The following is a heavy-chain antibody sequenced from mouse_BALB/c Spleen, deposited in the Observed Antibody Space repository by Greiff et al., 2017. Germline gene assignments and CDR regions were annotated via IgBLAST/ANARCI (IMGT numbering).Heavy chain of an antibody. Sequence: EVQLVESGGGLVKPGGSLKLSCAASGFTFSSYAMSWVRQTPEKRLEWVASISSGGSTYYPDSVKGRFTISRDNARNILYLQMSSLRSEDTAMYYCARGVYDYGGFAYWGQGTLVTVSA. D-gene: IGHD2-4*01. V-gene: IGHV5-6-5*01. CDR3: ARGVYDYGGFAY. CDR1: GFTFSSYA. J-gene: IGHJ3*01. CDR2: ISSGGST.